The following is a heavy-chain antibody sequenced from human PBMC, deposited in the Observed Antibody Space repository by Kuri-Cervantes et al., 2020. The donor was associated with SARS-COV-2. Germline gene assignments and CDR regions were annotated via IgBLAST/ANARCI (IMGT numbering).Heavy chain of an antibody. CDR2: ISSSGSTI. V-gene: IGHV3-48*03. Sequence: GGSLRLSCAASGFTFSNYDMNWVRQAPGKGLEWVSYISSSGSTIYYADSVKGRFTISRDNAKNSLYLQMNSLRAEDTAVYYCAKDPGDYITRDAFDIWGQGIMVTVSS. J-gene: IGHJ3*02. D-gene: IGHD4-17*01. CDR3: AKDPGDYITRDAFDI. CDR1: GFTFSNYD.